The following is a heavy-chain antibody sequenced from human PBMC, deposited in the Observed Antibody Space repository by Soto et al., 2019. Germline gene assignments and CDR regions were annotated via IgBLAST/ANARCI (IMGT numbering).Heavy chain of an antibody. V-gene: IGHV1-3*04. CDR3: ALSHTRFCSSVHCHGDFDA. J-gene: IGHJ4*02. CDR1: GYTYLNYA. D-gene: IGHD3-9*01. CDR2: INNGNGNT. Sequence: ASVKVSCKVSGYTYLNYAFHWVRQAPGQRLEWLGWINNGNGNTRFSQKIQGRLTITRDASASTGYMELSRLRSEDTAIYYCALSHTRFCSSVHCHGDFDAWGQGTLVTVSS.